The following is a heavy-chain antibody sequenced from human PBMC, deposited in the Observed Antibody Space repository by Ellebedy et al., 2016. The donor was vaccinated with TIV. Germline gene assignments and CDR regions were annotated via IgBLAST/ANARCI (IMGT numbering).Heavy chain of an antibody. D-gene: IGHD2-21*02. CDR1: GFIFSTYG. J-gene: IGHJ4*02. CDR2: IWYDGGNK. CDR3: ARNRHVERGDCLDY. V-gene: IGHV3-33*01. Sequence: GESLKISCEASGFIFSTYGMHWVRQAPGKGLEWVAFIWYDGGNKYYADSVKGRFTISRDNSKNTLYLQMNNLCAEDTAVFYCARNRHVERGDCLDYWGQGTLVTVSS.